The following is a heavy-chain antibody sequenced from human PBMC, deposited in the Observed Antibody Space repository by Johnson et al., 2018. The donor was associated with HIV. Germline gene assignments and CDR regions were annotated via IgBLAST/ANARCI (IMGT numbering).Heavy chain of an antibody. CDR3: ARLPSGYSRDSFNI. J-gene: IGHJ3*02. Sequence: VQVVESGGGVVHPGRSLGLSCAASGFTFSSYPLHWVRQAPGKGLEWVAFISYDGIKTYYADSVKGRFTVSRDNSKNTLYLQMNNLRADDTAVYYCARLPSGYSRDSFNIWGQGTMVTVSS. D-gene: IGHD5-18*01. CDR1: GFTFSSYP. CDR2: ISYDGIKT. V-gene: IGHV3-30*01.